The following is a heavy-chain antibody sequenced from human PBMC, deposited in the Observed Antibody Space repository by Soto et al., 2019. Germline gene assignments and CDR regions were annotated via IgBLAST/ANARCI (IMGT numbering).Heavy chain of an antibody. J-gene: IGHJ4*02. D-gene: IGHD1-26*01. CDR1: GFTFSSYG. CDR3: AKEGGLSGSYYISSSYYFDY. Sequence: GGSLRLSCVASGFTFSSYGMHWVRQAPGKGLEWVAIISYDGSNTYYADSVKGRCTISRDNSKNTLYLQMNSLRAEDTSVYYCAKEGGLSGSYYISSSYYFDYWGQGTLVTVSS. V-gene: IGHV3-30*18. CDR2: ISYDGSNT.